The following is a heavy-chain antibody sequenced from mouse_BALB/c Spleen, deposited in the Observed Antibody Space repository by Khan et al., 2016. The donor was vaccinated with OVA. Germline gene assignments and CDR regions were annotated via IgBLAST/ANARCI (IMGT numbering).Heavy chain of an antibody. V-gene: IGHV1-77*01. CDR1: GYTFTDYY. D-gene: IGHD1-2*01. J-gene: IGHJ3*01. Sequence: QVQLQQSGAELARPGASVKLSCKASGYTFTDYYINWVKQRTGQGLEWIGEISPGSGDTYYNERFKGKATLTADKSSSTAYMQLRSLTSEASAVYFGARRNYFGYTFAYWGQGTLVTVSA. CDR2: ISPGSGDT. CDR3: ARRNYFGYTFAY.